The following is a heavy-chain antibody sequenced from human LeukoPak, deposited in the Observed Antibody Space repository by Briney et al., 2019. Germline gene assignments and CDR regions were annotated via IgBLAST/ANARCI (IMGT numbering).Heavy chain of an antibody. V-gene: IGHV3-48*03. Sequence: PGGSLRLSCAASGIIFNSYEMNWVRQAPGKGLEWLAFISFSGNSIYYADSVKGRFTISRDNAKNSLYLQMNSLRAEDTAVYYCARDPTSSWETAFDMWGQGTMVTVSS. J-gene: IGHJ3*02. CDR2: ISFSGNSI. D-gene: IGHD1-26*01. CDR3: ARDPTSSWETAFDM. CDR1: GIIFNSYE.